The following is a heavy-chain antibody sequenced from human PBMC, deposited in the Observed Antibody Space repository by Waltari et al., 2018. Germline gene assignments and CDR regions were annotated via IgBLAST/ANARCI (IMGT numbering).Heavy chain of an antibody. V-gene: IGHV3-11*04. D-gene: IGHD2-15*01. CDR2: ISSSSSTI. CDR1: GGSISSSS. Sequence: QLQLQESGPGLVKPSETLSLTCTVSGGSISSSSYYWGWIRQAPGKGLEWVSYISSSSSTIYYADSVKGRFTISRDNAKNSLYLQMNSLRAEDTAVYYCARDNHVVAATPNWFDPWGQGTLVTVSS. CDR3: ARDNHVVAATPNWFDP. J-gene: IGHJ5*02.